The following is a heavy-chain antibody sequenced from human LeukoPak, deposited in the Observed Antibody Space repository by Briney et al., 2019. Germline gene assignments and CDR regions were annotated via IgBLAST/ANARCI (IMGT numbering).Heavy chain of an antibody. CDR3: AKSSYYDSSGYYREYYFDY. J-gene: IGHJ4*02. CDR1: GFPFSSYS. D-gene: IGHD3-22*01. Sequence: GGSLRLSCEASGFPFSSYSMNWVRQAPGKGLEWVSSISSSSSYIYYADSVKGRFTISRDNSKNTLYLQINSLRAEDTAVYYCAKSSYYDSSGYYREYYFDYWGQGTLVTVSS. V-gene: IGHV3-21*04. CDR2: ISSSSSYI.